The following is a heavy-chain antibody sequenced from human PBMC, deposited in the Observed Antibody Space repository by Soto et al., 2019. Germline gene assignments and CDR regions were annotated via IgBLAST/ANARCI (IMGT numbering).Heavy chain of an antibody. Sequence: SVKVSCKASGGTFSSYTISWVRQAPGQGREWMGRIIPILGIANYAQKFQGRVTITADKSTSTAYMELSSLRSEDTAVYYCARDPAQDYDILSGYYMYYWGQGTLVTVSS. CDR1: GGTFSSYT. CDR3: ARDPAQDYDILSGYYMYY. J-gene: IGHJ4*02. CDR2: IIPILGIA. V-gene: IGHV1-69*04. D-gene: IGHD3-9*01.